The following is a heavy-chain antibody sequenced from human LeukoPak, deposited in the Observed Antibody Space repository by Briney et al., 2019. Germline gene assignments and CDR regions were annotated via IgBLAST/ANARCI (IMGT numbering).Heavy chain of an antibody. V-gene: IGHV1-18*04. Sequence: ASVKVSCKASGYTFTGYYMHWVRQAPGQGLEWMGWISGYNGNTNYAQKFQGRVSMTADASTSTAYMELRSLRSDDTAVYYCARSGRGTYYYFDLWGQGTLVTVSS. CDR1: GYTFTGYY. CDR2: ISGYNGNT. CDR3: ARSGRGTYYYFDL. J-gene: IGHJ4*02. D-gene: IGHD1-26*01.